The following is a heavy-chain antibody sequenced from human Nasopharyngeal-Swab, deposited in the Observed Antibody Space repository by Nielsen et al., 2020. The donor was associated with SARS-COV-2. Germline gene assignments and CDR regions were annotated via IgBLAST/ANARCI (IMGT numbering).Heavy chain of an antibody. Sequence: LKISCAASGFTFSSYGMHWVRQAPGKGLEWVAVIWYDGSNKYYADSVKGRFTISRDNSKNTLYLQMNSLRAEDTAVYYCARDLAAAGTGGLDYWGQGTLVTVSS. CDR1: GFTFSSYG. CDR3: ARDLAAAGTGGLDY. D-gene: IGHD6-13*01. J-gene: IGHJ4*02. CDR2: IWYDGSNK. V-gene: IGHV3-33*01.